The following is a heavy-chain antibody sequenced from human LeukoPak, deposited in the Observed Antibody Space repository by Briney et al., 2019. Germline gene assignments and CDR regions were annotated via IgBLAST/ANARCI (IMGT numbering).Heavy chain of an antibody. CDR1: GFDFSIYR. V-gene: IGHV3-48*04. CDR2: IHLSGTPT. Sequence: GGSLRLSCAASGFDFSIYRMNWVRQAPGKGLEWVSYIHLSGTPTHYAEVVKGRFSISRDNAKNSLYLQMDSPRAEDTAVYYCARDWGGSGTKGDWGQGALVTVSS. CDR3: ARDWGGSGTKGD. D-gene: IGHD1-1*01. J-gene: IGHJ4*02.